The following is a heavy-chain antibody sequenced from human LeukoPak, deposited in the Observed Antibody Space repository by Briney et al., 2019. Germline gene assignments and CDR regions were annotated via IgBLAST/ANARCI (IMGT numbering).Heavy chain of an antibody. CDR1: GGTFSSYA. D-gene: IGHD3-3*01. V-gene: IGHV1-69*05. CDR3: ARDAPDFWSGFDAFDI. Sequence: SVKVSCKASGGTFSSYAISWVRQTPGQGLEWMGRIIPIFGTANYAQKFQGRVTITTDESTSTAYMELSSLRSEDTAVYYCARDAPDFWSGFDAFDIWGQGTMDTVSS. J-gene: IGHJ3*02. CDR2: IIPIFGTA.